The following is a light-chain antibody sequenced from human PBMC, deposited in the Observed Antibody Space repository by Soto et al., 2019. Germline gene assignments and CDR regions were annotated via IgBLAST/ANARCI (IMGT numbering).Light chain of an antibody. CDR1: SSDVGSYNL. V-gene: IGLV2-23*01. J-gene: IGLJ2*01. Sequence: QSALPQPASVSGSPGQSITISCTGTSSDVGSYNLVSWYQQHPGKAPKLMIYEGSKRHSGVSNRFSGSKSGNTASLTISGLQAEDEADYYCCSYAGSSTVVFVGGTKLTVL. CDR2: EGS. CDR3: CSYAGSSTVV.